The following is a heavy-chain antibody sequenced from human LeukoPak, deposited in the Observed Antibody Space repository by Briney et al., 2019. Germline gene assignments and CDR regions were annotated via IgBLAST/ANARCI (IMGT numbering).Heavy chain of an antibody. CDR2: IYHSGST. V-gene: IGHV4-30-2*01. CDR1: GGSISSGGYY. CDR3: ARAVMIAARPGQFDY. J-gene: IGHJ4*02. D-gene: IGHD6-6*01. Sequence: PSQTLSLTCTVSGGSISSGGYYWSWIRQPPGKGLEWIGYIYHSGSTYYNPSLKSRVTISVDRSKNQFSLKLSSVTAADTAVYYCARAVMIAARPGQFDYWGQGTLVTVSS.